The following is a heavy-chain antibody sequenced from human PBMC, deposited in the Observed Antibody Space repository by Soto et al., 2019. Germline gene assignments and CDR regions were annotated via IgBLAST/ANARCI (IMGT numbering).Heavy chain of an antibody. J-gene: IGHJ6*02. CDR3: ARIHFGDEPSYYYYGMDV. D-gene: IGHD4-17*01. CDR2: IYYTGST. V-gene: IGHV4-30-4*01. Sequence: SRSLTCTVSGGSFSSVDYYWSWVRQPPGKGLEWCGYIYYTGSTFNNPSLKSRVSISIDTSKTQFSLKLSSVTAADTAVYYCARIHFGDEPSYYYYGMDVWGQGTTVTVSS. CDR1: GGSFSSVDYY.